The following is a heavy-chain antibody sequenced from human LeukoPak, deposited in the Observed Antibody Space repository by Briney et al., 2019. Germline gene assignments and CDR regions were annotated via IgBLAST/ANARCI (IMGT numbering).Heavy chain of an antibody. CDR2: INPNSGGT. D-gene: IGHD6-6*01. J-gene: IGHJ6*03. CDR3: ARCSSSSSYDYYYYMDV. CDR1: GYTFTGYY. Sequence: ASVKVSCKASGYTFTGYYMHWVRQAPGQGLEWMGWINPNSGGTNYAQKFQGRVTMTRDTSISTAYMELSRLRSDDTAVYYCARCSSSSSYDYYYYMDVWGKGTTVTVSS. V-gene: IGHV1-2*02.